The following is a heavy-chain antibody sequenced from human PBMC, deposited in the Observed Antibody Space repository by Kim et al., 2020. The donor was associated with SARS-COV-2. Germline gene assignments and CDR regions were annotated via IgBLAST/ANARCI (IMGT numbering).Heavy chain of an antibody. CDR1: GFTFDDYS. J-gene: IGHJ2*01. D-gene: IGHD1-1*01. Sequence: GGSLRLSCAASGFTFDDYSMHWVRQGPGKGLEWVSLISADGFTTSFTDSVKGRFTISRDNNKSSLYLQMNSLRSEDTAFYYCAKDRGRTPGTTGDWSFDL. CDR2: ISADGFTT. V-gene: IGHV3-43*02. CDR3: AKDRGRTPGTTGDWSFDL.